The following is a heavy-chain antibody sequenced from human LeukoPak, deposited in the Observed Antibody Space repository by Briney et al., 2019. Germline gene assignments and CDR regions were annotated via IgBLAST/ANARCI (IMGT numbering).Heavy chain of an antibody. D-gene: IGHD3-22*01. V-gene: IGHV1-2*02. CDR2: INPNSGGT. Sequence: GASVKVSCKASGYTFTGYYMHWVRQAPGQGLEWMGWINPNSGGTNYAQKFQGRVTMTRDTSISTAYMELSRLRSDDTAVYYCARDRTYYYDSSRRRGYYMDVWGKGTTVTISS. J-gene: IGHJ6*03. CDR3: ARDRTYYYDSSRRRGYYMDV. CDR1: GYTFTGYY.